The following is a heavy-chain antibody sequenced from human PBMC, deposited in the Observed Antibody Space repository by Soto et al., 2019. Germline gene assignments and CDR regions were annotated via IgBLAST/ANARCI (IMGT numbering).Heavy chain of an antibody. Sequence: SETLSLTCAVSGYSISSINWWGWIRQPPGKGLEWIGYIYYSGSTYYNPSLKSRVTMSVDTSKNQFSLKLNSVTAADTAVYYCAREKTPVSPQYFYYGMDVWGQGTTVTVSS. J-gene: IGHJ6*02. CDR3: AREKTPVSPQYFYYGMDV. V-gene: IGHV4-28*03. CDR1: GYSISSINW. D-gene: IGHD4-17*01. CDR2: IYYSGST.